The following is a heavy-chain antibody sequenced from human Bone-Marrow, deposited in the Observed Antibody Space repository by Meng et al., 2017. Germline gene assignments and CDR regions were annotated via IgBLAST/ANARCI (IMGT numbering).Heavy chain of an antibody. Sequence: QCQLVQSGAEVEKTVASVKVSCEASGYTLSSDGFSWVRQAPGQGLEWLGWINTYNGKTDYAQKFQGRITMTTGTFTSTAYMELRSLRSDDTAVYYCATRGNPYLNCWGQGTLVTVSS. V-gene: IGHV1-18*01. CDR2: INTYNGKT. CDR1: GYTLSSDG. J-gene: IGHJ4*02. CDR3: ATRGNPYLNC.